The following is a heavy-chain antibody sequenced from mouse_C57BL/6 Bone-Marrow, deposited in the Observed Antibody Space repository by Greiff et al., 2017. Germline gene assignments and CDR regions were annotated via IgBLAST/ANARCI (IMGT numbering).Heavy chain of an antibody. CDR1: GYTFTDYY. D-gene: IGHD2-2*01. J-gene: IGHJ3*01. V-gene: IGHV1-77*01. CDR2: IGPGSGST. Sequence: QVHVKQSGAELVKPGASVKISCKASGYTFTDYYINWVKQRPGQGLEWIGKIGPGSGSTYYNEKFKGKATLTADKSSSTAYMQLSSLTSEDSAVYDCAWGGIFYGYDVGFAYWGQGTLVTVSA. CDR3: AWGGIFYGYDVGFAY.